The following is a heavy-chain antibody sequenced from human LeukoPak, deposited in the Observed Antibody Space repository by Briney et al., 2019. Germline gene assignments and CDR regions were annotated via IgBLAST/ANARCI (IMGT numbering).Heavy chain of an antibody. D-gene: IGHD6-19*01. V-gene: IGHV4-34*01. CDR3: ARALGVAVYWYFDL. CDR2: INHSGST. Sequence: SETLSLTCAVYGGSFSGYYWTWIRQPPGKGLEWIGEINHSGSTNYNPSLKSRVTISVDTSKNQFSLSLSSVTAADTAVYYCARALGVAVYWYFDLWGRGTLVTVSS. J-gene: IGHJ2*01. CDR1: GGSFSGYY.